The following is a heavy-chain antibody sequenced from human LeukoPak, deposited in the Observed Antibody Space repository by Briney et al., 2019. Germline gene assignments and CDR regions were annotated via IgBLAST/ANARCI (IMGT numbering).Heavy chain of an antibody. D-gene: IGHD1-26*01. Sequence: SETLSLTCTVSGGSISSSNYYWSWIRQPPGKGLEWIGYIYYSGSTNYNPSLKSRVTISVDTSKNQFSLKLSSVTAADTAVYYCARTLYSGSYYAPYWGQGTLVTVSS. CDR1: GGSISSSNYY. CDR3: ARTLYSGSYYAPY. V-gene: IGHV4-61*05. J-gene: IGHJ4*02. CDR2: IYYSGST.